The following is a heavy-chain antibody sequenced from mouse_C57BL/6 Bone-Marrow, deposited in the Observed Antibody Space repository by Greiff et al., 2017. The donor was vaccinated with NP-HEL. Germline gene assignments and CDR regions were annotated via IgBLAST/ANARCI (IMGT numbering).Heavy chain of an antibody. CDR2: IHPNSGST. Sequence: QPGAELVKPGASVKLSCKASGYTFTSYWMHWVKQRPGQGLEWIGMIHPNSGSTNYNEKFKSKATLTVDKSSSTAYMQLSSLTSEDSAVYYCASYYGSSFCYWYFDVWGTGTTVTVSS. V-gene: IGHV1-64*01. D-gene: IGHD1-1*01. J-gene: IGHJ1*03. CDR1: GYTFTSYW. CDR3: ASYYGSSFCYWYFDV.